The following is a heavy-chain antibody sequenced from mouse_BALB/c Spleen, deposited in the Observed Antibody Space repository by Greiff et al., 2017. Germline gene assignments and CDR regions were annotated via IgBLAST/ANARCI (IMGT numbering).Heavy chain of an antibody. CDR2: IDPANGNT. J-gene: IGHJ4*01. CDR1: GFNIKDTY. V-gene: IGHV14-3*02. CDR3: ARSSLPYYAMDY. Sequence: VHVKQSGAELVKPGASVKLSCTASGFNIKDTYMHWVKQRPEQGLEWIGRIDPANGNTKYDPKFQGKATITADTSSNTAYLQLSSLTSEDTAVYYCARSSLPYYAMDYWGQGTSVTVSS. D-gene: IGHD2-10*01.